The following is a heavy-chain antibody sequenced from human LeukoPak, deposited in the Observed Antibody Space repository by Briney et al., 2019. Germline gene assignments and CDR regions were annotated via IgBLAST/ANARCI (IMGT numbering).Heavy chain of an antibody. Sequence: GASVKVSCKASGGTFSSYAISWVRQAPGQGLEWMGGIIPIFGTANYAQKFQGRVTITADESTSTAYMELSSLRSEDTAVDYCARGSRLLDWFDPWGQGTLVTVSS. CDR3: ARGSRLLDWFDP. D-gene: IGHD2-15*01. CDR2: IIPIFGTA. CDR1: GGTFSSYA. V-gene: IGHV1-69*13. J-gene: IGHJ5*02.